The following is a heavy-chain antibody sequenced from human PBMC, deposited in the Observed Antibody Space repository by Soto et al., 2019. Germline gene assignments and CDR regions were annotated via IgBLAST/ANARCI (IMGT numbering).Heavy chain of an antibody. V-gene: IGHV3-23*01. J-gene: IGHJ4*01. CDR3: AKFFREKGGSRGWPWFFPL. CDR1: GFTFSSYA. CDR2: ISGTGGTT. Sequence: EVQLLESGGGLVQPGGSLRLSCAASGFTFSSYAMSWVRQAPGKGLEWVSAISGTGGTTYYADSVKGRFTISRDNSRKTLHFEMNRLGGEETAIFFCAKFFREKGGSRGWPWFFPLWGQGNLV. D-gene: IGHD6-19*01.